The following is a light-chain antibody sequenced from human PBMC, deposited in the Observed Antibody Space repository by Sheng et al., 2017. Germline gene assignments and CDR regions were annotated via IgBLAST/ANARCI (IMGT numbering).Light chain of an antibody. J-gene: IGKJ4*01. CDR1: QSVSTY. V-gene: IGKV3-11*01. CDR2: DAS. CDR3: QQRSGWPLT. Sequence: ETVLTQSPATLSLSPGERATLSCRASQSVSTYLAWYQQKPGQAPRLLIYDASNRATGIPARFSGSGSGTDFTLTISSLEPEDFAVYYCQQRSGWPLTFGGGTKGGDQT.